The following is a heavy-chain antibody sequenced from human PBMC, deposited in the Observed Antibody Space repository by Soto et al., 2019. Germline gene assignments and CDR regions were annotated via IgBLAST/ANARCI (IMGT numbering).Heavy chain of an antibody. Sequence: ASVKVSCKASGYTFTSYYMHWVRQAPGQGLEWMGIINPSGGSTSYAQKFQGRVTMTRDTSTSTVYMELSSLRSEDTAVYYCVRGARWIGSCYPFCYMDVWGKGTTVTVSS. CDR3: VRGARWIGSCYPFCYMDV. V-gene: IGHV1-46*03. D-gene: IGHD2-15*01. CDR2: INPSGGST. J-gene: IGHJ6*03. CDR1: GYTFTSYY.